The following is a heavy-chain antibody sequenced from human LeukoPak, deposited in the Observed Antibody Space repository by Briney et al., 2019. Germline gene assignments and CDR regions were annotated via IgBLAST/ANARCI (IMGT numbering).Heavy chain of an antibody. CDR3: STGGGAHDY. V-gene: IGHV3-15*01. CDR2: IRSRSAGGTT. CDR1: GLTFNNAW. Sequence: GGSLGLSCAASGLTFNNAWMSWVRQAPGKGLEWVGRIRSRSAGGTTDYGAPVKGRFTISRDDSKNTLYLQMNSLKTEDTAVYYCSTGGGAHDYWGQGTLVTVSS. J-gene: IGHJ4*02. D-gene: IGHD2-21*01.